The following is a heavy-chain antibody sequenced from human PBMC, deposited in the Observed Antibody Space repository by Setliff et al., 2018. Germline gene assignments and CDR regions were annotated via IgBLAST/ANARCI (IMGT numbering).Heavy chain of an antibody. J-gene: IGHJ4*02. V-gene: IGHV3-23*01. CDR3: AKRGHYSSSDGLSFDF. D-gene: IGHD6-6*01. CDR1: GFTFSAYG. CDR2: VYNGNDET. Sequence: LRLSCVASGFTFSAYGMSWVRQAPGKGLEWVSSVYNGNDETKYADSVKGRFTISRDRSKNTVYLQMNRLRAEDTAVYYCAKRGHYSSSDGLSFDFWGQGTQVTGSS.